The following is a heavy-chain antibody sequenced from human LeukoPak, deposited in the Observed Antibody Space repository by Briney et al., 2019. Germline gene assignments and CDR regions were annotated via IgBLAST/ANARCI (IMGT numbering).Heavy chain of an antibody. D-gene: IGHD1-7*01. V-gene: IGHV4-4*02. CDR2: IYHSGST. CDR3: ARGGGNWNYGY. J-gene: IGHJ4*02. Sequence: GSLRLSCAASGFTFSSYSMNWVRQPPGKGLEWIGEIYHSGSTNYNPSLKSRVTISVDKSKNQFSLKLSSVTAADTAVYYCARGGGNWNYGYWGQGTLVTVSS. CDR1: GFTFSSYSM.